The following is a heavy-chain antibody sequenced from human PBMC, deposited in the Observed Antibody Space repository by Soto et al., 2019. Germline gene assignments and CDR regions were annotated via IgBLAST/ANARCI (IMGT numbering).Heavy chain of an antibody. J-gene: IGHJ4*02. CDR3: AKFGGMTYYYDSSGFFDY. CDR2: IWYDGSNK. D-gene: IGHD3-22*01. Sequence: GGSLRLSCAASGFTFSSYGMHWVRQAPGKGLEWVAVIWYDGSNKYYADSVKGRFTISRDNSKNTLYLQMNSLRAEDTAVYYCAKFGGMTYYYDSSGFFDYWGQGTLVTVSS. V-gene: IGHV3-33*06. CDR1: GFTFSSYG.